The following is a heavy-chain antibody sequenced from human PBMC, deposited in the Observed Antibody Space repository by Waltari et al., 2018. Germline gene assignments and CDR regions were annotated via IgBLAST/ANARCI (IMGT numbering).Heavy chain of an antibody. Sequence: QVQLVQSGAEVKKPGSSVKVSCKASGGTFSSYAISWVRQAPGQGLEWMGGILPIFGTANYAQKFQGRVTITADESTSTAYMGLSSLRSEDTAVYYCASGDRRGKEYYYYYMDVWGKGTTVTVSS. CDR1: GGTFSSYA. V-gene: IGHV1-69*01. CDR3: ASGDRRGKEYYYYYMDV. D-gene: IGHD3-16*01. J-gene: IGHJ6*03. CDR2: ILPIFGTA.